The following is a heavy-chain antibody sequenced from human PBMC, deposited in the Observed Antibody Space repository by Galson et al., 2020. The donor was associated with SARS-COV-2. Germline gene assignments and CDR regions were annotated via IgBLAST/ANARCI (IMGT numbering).Heavy chain of an antibody. D-gene: IGHD1-26*01. CDR1: GFTFSSYS. V-gene: IGHV3-21*01. CDR3: ARDVPYSGSYYAAEYFQH. CDR2: ISSSSSYI. Sequence: GGSLRLSCAASGFTFSSYSMNWVRQAPGKGLEWVSSISSSSSYIYYADSVKGRFTISRDNAKNSLYLQMNSLRAEDTAVYYCARDVPYSGSYYAAEYFQHWGQGTLVTVSS. J-gene: IGHJ1*01.